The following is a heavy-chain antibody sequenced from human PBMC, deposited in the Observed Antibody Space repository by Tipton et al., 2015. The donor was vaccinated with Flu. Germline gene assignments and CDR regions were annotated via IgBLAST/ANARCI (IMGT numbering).Heavy chain of an antibody. CDR1: GFTFRNSD. CDR3: VRKPAPPTYYYDTSGWDY. D-gene: IGHD3-22*01. V-gene: IGHV3-35*02. J-gene: IGHJ4*02. Sequence: GSLRLSCAASGFTFRNSDMNWVHQAPGKGLEWVLGVSRNGSRTHYVDSVKGQFIISRDNSRNTLYLQTNSLRAEDTAVCYCVRKPAPPTYYYDTSGWDYWGQGTLVTVSS. CDR2: VSRNGSRT.